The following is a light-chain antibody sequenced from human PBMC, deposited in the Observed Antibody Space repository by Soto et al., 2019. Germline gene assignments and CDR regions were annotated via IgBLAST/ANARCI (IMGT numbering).Light chain of an antibody. CDR1: QRVSSSY. CDR3: QQYGSSPRT. Sequence: IELPQSPGTLSVSPGERATLSCSASQRVSSSYLAWYQQKPGQAPRLLIYGASSRATGIPDRFSGSGSGTDFTLTISRLESEDFAVYYCQQYGSSPRTFGQGTKVDIK. J-gene: IGKJ1*01. CDR2: GAS. V-gene: IGKV3-20*01.